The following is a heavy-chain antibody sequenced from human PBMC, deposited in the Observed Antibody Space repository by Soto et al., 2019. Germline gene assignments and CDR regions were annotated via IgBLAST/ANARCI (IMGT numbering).Heavy chain of an antibody. Sequence: HPGGSLRLSCAASGFTFSSYAMSWVRQAPGKGLEWVSAISGSGGSTYYADSVKGRFTISRDNSKNTLYLQMNSLRAEDTAVYYCAKEDDWGTIEGTYSSSFDYWGQGTLVTVSS. CDR2: ISGSGGST. J-gene: IGHJ4*02. D-gene: IGHD6-6*01. CDR3: AKEDDWGTIEGTYSSSFDY. CDR1: GFTFSSYA. V-gene: IGHV3-23*01.